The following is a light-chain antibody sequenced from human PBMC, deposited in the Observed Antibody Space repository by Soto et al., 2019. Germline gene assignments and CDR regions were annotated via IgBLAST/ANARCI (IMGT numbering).Light chain of an antibody. Sequence: DNQMTQSPSTLSASVGDRVTITCRASQSISSWLAWYQQKPGKAPKLLIYDASSLESGVPSRFSGSGSGTEFTLTISSLQPDDFATYYCQQYNSDSPLTFGGVAMVDIK. J-gene: IGKJ4*01. CDR1: QSISSW. CDR2: DAS. V-gene: IGKV1-5*01. CDR3: QQYNSDSPLT.